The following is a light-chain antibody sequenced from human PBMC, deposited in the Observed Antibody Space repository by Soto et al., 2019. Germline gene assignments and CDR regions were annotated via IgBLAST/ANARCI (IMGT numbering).Light chain of an antibody. CDR3: SSYTSSSTWV. J-gene: IGLJ3*02. CDR2: EVS. Sequence: QSALTQPASGSGSPGQSITISFTGTSSDVGGYNYVSWYQHHPGKAPKLMIYEVSNRPSGVSNRFSGSKSGNTASLTISGLQAEDEADYYFSSYTSSSTWVFGGGTKLTVL. V-gene: IGLV2-14*01. CDR1: SSDVGGYNY.